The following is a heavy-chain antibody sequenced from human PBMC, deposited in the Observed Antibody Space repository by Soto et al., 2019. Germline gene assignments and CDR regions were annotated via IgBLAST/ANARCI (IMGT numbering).Heavy chain of an antibody. V-gene: IGHV1-2*04. CDR1: GYTFTGYY. J-gene: IGHJ6*02. Sequence: GASVKVSCKASGYTFTGYYMHGVRQAPGQGLEWMGWINPNSGGTNYAQKFQGWVTMTRDTSISTAYMELSRLRSDDTAVYYCARDSAPGQGGYYYGMDVWGQGTTVTVSS. CDR2: INPNSGGT. CDR3: ARDSAPGQGGYYYGMDV. D-gene: IGHD1-26*01.